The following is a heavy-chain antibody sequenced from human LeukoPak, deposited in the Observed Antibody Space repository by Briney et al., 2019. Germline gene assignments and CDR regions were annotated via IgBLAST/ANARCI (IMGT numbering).Heavy chain of an antibody. J-gene: IGHJ3*02. CDR1: GFTFSNAW. Sequence: GGSLRLSCAASGFTFSNAWMSWVRQAPGKGLEWVGRIKSKTDGGTTDYAAPVKGRFTISRDDSENTLYLQMNSLKTEDTAVYYCTTVITYDPEDAFDIWGQGTMVTVSS. D-gene: IGHD3-22*01. CDR2: IKSKTDGGTT. CDR3: TTVITYDPEDAFDI. V-gene: IGHV3-15*01.